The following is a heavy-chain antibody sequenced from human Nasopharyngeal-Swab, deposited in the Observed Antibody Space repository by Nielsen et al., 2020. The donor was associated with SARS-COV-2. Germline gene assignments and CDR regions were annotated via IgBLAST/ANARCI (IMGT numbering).Heavy chain of an antibody. V-gene: IGHV3-21*01. Sequence: GESLKISCAASGFTFSSYSMNWVRQAPGKGLVWVSSISSSSSYIYYADSVKGRFTISRDNAKNSLYLQMNSLRGEDTAVYYCARGGYCSSTSCDTYYYYGMDVWGQGTTVTVSS. CDR1: GFTFSSYS. D-gene: IGHD2-2*02. CDR2: ISSSSSYI. CDR3: ARGGYCSSTSCDTYYYYGMDV. J-gene: IGHJ6*02.